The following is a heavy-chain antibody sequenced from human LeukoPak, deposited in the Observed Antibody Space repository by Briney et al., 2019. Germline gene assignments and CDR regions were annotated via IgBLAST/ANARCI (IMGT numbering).Heavy chain of an antibody. J-gene: IGHJ4*02. Sequence: GGSLRLSCAASGFTFSDYYMSWIRQAPGKGLEWVSYISSSSTNTNYADSVKGRFTISRDNSKNTLYLQMNSLRGEDTAVYYCARRSGTTGTTGSFDYWGQGTLVTVSS. D-gene: IGHD1-1*01. V-gene: IGHV3-11*06. CDR2: ISSSSTNT. CDR1: GFTFSDYY. CDR3: ARRSGTTGTTGSFDY.